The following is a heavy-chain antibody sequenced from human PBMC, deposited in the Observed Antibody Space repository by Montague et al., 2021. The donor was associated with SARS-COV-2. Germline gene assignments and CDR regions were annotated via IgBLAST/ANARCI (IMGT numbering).Heavy chain of an antibody. CDR2: TYYRSKWYN. CDR1: GDSVSSNSAA. D-gene: IGHD3-10*01. J-gene: IGHJ6*02. CDR3: ARGIWFGELLTGYYYYGMDV. Sequence: CAISGDSVSSNSAAWNWIRQPPSRGLEWLGRTYYRSKWYNDYAVSVKSRITINPDTSKNQFSLQLNSVTPEDTAVYYCARGIWFGELLTGYYYYGMDVWGQGTTVTVSS. V-gene: IGHV6-1*01.